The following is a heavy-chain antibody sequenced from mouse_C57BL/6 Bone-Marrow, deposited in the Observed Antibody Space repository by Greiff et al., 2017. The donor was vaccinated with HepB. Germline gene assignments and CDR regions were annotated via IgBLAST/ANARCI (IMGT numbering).Heavy chain of an antibody. J-gene: IGHJ3*01. D-gene: IGHD1-1*02. CDR1: GFTFSSYG. CDR3: GRDYGWFAV. V-gene: IGHV5-4*01. Sequence: EVQLQESGGGLVKPGGSLKLSCAASGFTFSSYGMSWVRQTPEKGLEWVANISGGGSYTYYPDNVKGRFTISRDNTKNILFLQMSHLKSEDTAMYCCGRDYGWFAVWGQGTRVTVSA. CDR2: ISGGGSYT.